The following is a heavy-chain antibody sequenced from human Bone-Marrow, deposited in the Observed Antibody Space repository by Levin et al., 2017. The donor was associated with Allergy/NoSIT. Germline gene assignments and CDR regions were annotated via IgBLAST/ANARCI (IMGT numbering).Heavy chain of an antibody. CDR1: GGTFRSYG. CDR2: SIPIFGTA. J-gene: IGHJ6*02. V-gene: IGHV1-69*13. D-gene: IGHD6-6*01. Sequence: SVKVSCKAPGGTFRSYGISWVRQAPGEGLEWMGGSIPIFGTAKYAQKFQGRVTITADESTSTAYMELRSLRSEDTAVYYCARDGSSSTPGYGMDVWGQGTTVTVSS. CDR3: ARDGSSSTPGYGMDV.